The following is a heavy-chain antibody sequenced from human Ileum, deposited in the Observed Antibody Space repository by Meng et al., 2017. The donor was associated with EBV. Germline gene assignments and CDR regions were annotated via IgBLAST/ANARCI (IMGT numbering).Heavy chain of an antibody. CDR3: ARPIAAAGWFDP. V-gene: IGHV4-39*01. D-gene: IGHD6-13*01. CDR2: IYYSGRT. Sequence: LQLQGDGPGLVKPSDTPSLTCTVSGGPINSSSYYWGWIRQPPGKGLEWIGSIYYSGRTYYNPSLKSRVTISVDTSKNQFSLKLSSVTAADTAVYYCARPIAAAGWFDPWGQGTLVTVSS. J-gene: IGHJ5*02. CDR1: GGPINSSSYY.